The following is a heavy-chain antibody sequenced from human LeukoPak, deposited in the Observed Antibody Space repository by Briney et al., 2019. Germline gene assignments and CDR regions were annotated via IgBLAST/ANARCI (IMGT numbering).Heavy chain of an antibody. D-gene: IGHD5-12*01. V-gene: IGHV1-18*01. J-gene: IGHJ4*02. CDR2: ISAYNGNT. Sequence: ASVKVSCKASGYTFTSYGISWVRQAPGQGPEWMGWISAYNGNTNYAQKLQGRVTMTTDTSTSTAYMELRSLRSDDTAVYYCAYGYSGYDSLGYWGQGTLVTVSS. CDR3: AYGYSGYDSLGY. CDR1: GYTFTSYG.